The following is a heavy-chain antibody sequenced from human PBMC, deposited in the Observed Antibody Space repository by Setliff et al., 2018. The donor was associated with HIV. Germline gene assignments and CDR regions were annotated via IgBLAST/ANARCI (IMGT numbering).Heavy chain of an antibody. D-gene: IGHD1-26*01. Sequence: KPSETLSLTCTVSGASVSRYYWSWIRQSPGKGLEWIGYIYYSGSTNYNPSLKSRVTISVATSKNQFSLKLSSVTAVDTAVYYCARRGGTCEDWFDPWGQGILVTVSS. CDR1: GASVSRYY. J-gene: IGHJ5*02. CDR2: IYYSGST. CDR3: ARRGGTCEDWFDP. V-gene: IGHV4-59*08.